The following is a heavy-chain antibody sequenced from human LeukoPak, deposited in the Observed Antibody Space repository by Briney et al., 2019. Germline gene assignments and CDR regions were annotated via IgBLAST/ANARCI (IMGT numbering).Heavy chain of an antibody. J-gene: IGHJ4*02. Sequence: AASVKVSCKASGYTFTGYYMHWVRQAPGQGLEWMGWINPNSGGTNYAQKFQGWVTMTRDTSISTAYMELSRLRSDDTAVYYCARVGGYSGYDSHYWGQGTLVTVSS. D-gene: IGHD5-12*01. V-gene: IGHV1-2*04. CDR1: GYTFTGYY. CDR3: ARVGGYSGYDSHY. CDR2: INPNSGGT.